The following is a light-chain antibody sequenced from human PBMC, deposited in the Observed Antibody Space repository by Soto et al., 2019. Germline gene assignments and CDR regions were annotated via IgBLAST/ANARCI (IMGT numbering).Light chain of an antibody. CDR1: QSVSSY. Sequence: EIVLTQSRCTLSLSPGERSTLSFMASQSVSSYLAWYQQKPGQAPRLLIYDASNRATGIPARFSGSGSGTDFTLTIGSLEPEDFAVYFCQQRSNWPLTFGGGTKVDIK. J-gene: IGKJ4*01. CDR2: DAS. V-gene: IGKV3-11*01. CDR3: QQRSNWPLT.